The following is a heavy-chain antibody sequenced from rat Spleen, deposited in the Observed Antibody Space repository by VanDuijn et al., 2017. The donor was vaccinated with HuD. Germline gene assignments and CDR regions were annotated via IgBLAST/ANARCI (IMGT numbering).Heavy chain of an antibody. D-gene: IGHD1-11*01. CDR2: ISSGGGGT. CDR1: GFTFSDYY. Sequence: EVQLVESGGGLVQPGRSLKLSCAASGFTFSDYYMAWVRQAPKKGLEWVASISSGGGGTFYPDSVKGRFTISRDNAKSTLYLQMDSLRSEDTATYYCSRNNYGGYSEFGWFAYWGQGTLVTVSS. V-gene: IGHV5-25*01. CDR3: SRNNYGGYSEFGWFAY. J-gene: IGHJ3*01.